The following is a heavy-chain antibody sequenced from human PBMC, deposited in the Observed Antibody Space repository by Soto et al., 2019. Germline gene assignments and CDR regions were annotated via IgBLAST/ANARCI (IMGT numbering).Heavy chain of an antibody. V-gene: IGHV3-66*01. D-gene: IGHD2-15*01. CDR3: ARDDVLCDGGRCYGVPLDV. J-gene: IGHJ6*04. CDR2: IQSGGPT. Sequence: EVQLVESGGGLVQPGGSLRLSCAASGFTVSSKYMSWVRQAPGKGLEWVSLIQSGGPTYYADSVKGRFTISRDTSENTVHLQMDSLRAEDTAVYYCARDDVLCDGGRCYGVPLDVWGKGTTLTVSS. CDR1: GFTVSSKY.